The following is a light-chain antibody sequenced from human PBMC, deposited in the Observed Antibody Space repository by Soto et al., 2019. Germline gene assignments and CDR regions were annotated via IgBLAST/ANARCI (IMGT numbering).Light chain of an antibody. CDR3: AAWDDSLNGRV. J-gene: IGLJ2*01. CDR1: SSDVGSYNY. V-gene: IGLV2-14*01. Sequence: QSVLTQPASVSGSPGQSITISCAGSSSDVGSYNYVSWYQHHPGKAPKLIIYEVTNRPSGVSNRFSGSKSGNTASLAISGLQSEDEADYYCAAWDDSLNGRVFGGGTKVTVL. CDR2: EVT.